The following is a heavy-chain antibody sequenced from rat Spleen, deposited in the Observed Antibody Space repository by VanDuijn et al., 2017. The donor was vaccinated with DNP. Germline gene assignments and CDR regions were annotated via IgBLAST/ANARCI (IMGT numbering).Heavy chain of an antibody. V-gene: IGHV4-2*01. D-gene: IGHD1-11*01. Sequence: EVKLVESGGGLVQPGRSLKLSCAASGFNFNDYWMGWVRQAPGKGLEWIGEINKESGTIIYSPSLKDKLTISRDNAQNTLYLQMSKLISEDTAIYYCARGPNYGGFLDYFDYWGQGVMVTVSS. CDR1: GFNFNDYW. J-gene: IGHJ2*01. CDR2: INKESGTI. CDR3: ARGPNYGGFLDYFDY.